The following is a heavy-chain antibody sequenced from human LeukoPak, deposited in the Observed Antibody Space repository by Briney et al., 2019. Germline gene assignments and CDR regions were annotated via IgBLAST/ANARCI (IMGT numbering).Heavy chain of an antibody. CDR1: GFTFSSYS. J-gene: IGHJ6*02. CDR3: AREGVTMVRGVAWGV. CDR2: ISSSSSTK. Sequence: GGSLRLSCAASGFTFSSYSMNWVRQAPGKGLEWVSYISSSSSTKYYADSVKGRFTISRDNAKNSLYLQMNSLRAEDTAVYYCAREGVTMVRGVAWGVWGQGTTVTVSS. D-gene: IGHD3-10*01. V-gene: IGHV3-48*01.